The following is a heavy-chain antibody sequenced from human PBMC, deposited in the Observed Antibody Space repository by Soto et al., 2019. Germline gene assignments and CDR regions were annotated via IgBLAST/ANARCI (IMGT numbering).Heavy chain of an antibody. CDR1: GFTFSSYA. CDR2: IRVNGGRT. D-gene: IGHD3-10*01. Sequence: GGSLRLSCAASGFTFSSYAMSWVRQAPGKGLEWIASIRVNGGRTDYADSVKGRFTISRDNSKNTLYLQMNSLRAEDTAVYYCVKRSARGSDLYYFDYWGQGTLVTVSS. CDR3: VKRSARGSDLYYFDY. J-gene: IGHJ4*02. V-gene: IGHV3-23*01.